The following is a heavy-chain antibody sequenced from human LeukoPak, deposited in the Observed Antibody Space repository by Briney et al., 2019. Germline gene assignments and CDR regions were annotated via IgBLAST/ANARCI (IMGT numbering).Heavy chain of an antibody. CDR3: ARDSLTGTGLD. CDR1: GFTFSSYG. Sequence: PGRSLRLSCAASGFTFSSYGMHWVRQAPGKGLEWVAVISYDGSNKYYAGSVKGRFTISRDNSKNTLYLQMNSLRAEDTAVYYCARDSLTGTGLDWGQGTLVTVSS. J-gene: IGHJ4*02. CDR2: ISYDGSNK. V-gene: IGHV3-30*03. D-gene: IGHD1/OR15-1a*01.